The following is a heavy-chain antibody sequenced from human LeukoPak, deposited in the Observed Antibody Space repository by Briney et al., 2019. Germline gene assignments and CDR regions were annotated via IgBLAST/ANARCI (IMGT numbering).Heavy chain of an antibody. CDR1: GFTLADHA. CDR3: GSHLLRPVGSTGLDF. CDR2: IRTKAYGETT. V-gene: IGHV3-49*04. Sequence: GGSLRLSCIASGFTLADHAMSWVRQAPGKGLEWVGFIRTKAYGETTEYAASVKGRFTILRDDSTNIAYLQMNGLKAEDTAVYYCGSHLLRPVGSTGLDFWGQGTLVTVAS. D-gene: IGHD1-26*01. J-gene: IGHJ4*02.